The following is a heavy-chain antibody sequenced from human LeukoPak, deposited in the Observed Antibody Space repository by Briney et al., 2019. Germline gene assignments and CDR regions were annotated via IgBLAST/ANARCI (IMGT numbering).Heavy chain of an antibody. CDR2: ITGSGRRT. V-gene: IGHV3-23*01. CDR1: GFTFSSYA. D-gene: IGHD4-17*01. Sequence: GGSLRLSCAASGFTFSSYAMIWVRQAPGKGLEWVSPITGSGRRTYYADSVKGRFTISRDNSKNTLYLQMNSLRAEDTAVYYCGRDPNGDYIGAFDMWGQGTVVTVSS. CDR3: GRDPNGDYIGAFDM. J-gene: IGHJ3*02.